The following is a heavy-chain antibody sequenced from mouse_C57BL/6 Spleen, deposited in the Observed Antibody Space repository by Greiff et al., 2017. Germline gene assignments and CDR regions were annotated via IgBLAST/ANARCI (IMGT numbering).Heavy chain of an antibody. V-gene: IGHV5-9-1*02. J-gene: IGHJ2*01. CDR2: ISSGGDYI. CDR1: GFTFSSYA. CDR3: TREGASYCDY. D-gene: IGHD3-1*01. Sequence: EVQVEESGEGLVKPGGSLKLSCAASGFTFSSYAMSWVRQTPEKGLEWVAYISSGGDYIHYADTLKGRFTISRDNTRNTLYLQLSSLKSEDTDMYYCTREGASYCDYWGKGTTLTVSS.